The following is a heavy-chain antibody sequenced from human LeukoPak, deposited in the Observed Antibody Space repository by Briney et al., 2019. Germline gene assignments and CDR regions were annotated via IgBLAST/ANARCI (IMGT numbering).Heavy chain of an antibody. CDR2: IYYSGST. CDR3: AREGSTDPYFDY. J-gene: IGHJ4*02. Sequence: SETLSLTCAVYGGSISSYYWSWIRQPPGKGLEWIGYIYYSGSTNYNPSLKSRVTISVDTSKNQFSLKLSSVTAADTAVYYCAREGSTDPYFDYWGQGTLVTVSS. V-gene: IGHV4-59*01. CDR1: GGSISSYY. D-gene: IGHD3-10*01.